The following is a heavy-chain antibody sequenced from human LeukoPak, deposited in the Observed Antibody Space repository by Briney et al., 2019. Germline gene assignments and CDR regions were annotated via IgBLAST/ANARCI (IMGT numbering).Heavy chain of an antibody. CDR2: ISSSGSTI. V-gene: IGHV3-48*03. CDR1: GFTFSSYE. CDR3: AREGYSSGWYFLVYDY. D-gene: IGHD6-19*01. J-gene: IGHJ4*02. Sequence: PGGSLRLSCAASGFTFSSYEMNWVRQAPGKGPEWVSYISSSGSTIYYADSAKGRFTISRDNAKNSLYLQMNSLRAEDTAVYYCAREGYSSGWYFLVYDYWGQGTLVTVSS.